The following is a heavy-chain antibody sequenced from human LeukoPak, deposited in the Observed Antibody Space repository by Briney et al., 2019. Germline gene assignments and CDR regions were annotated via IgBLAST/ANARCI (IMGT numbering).Heavy chain of an antibody. Sequence: ASMKVSCKASGYTVTSYDINLVRQATGQGLEWMGWMNPNSGNTGYAQKFQGRVTMTRNTSISTAYMELSSLRSEDTAVYYCAREPIGYCSSTSCYGVSDYWGQGTLVTVSS. D-gene: IGHD2-2*01. J-gene: IGHJ4*02. V-gene: IGHV1-8*01. CDR2: MNPNSGNT. CDR1: GYTVTSYD. CDR3: AREPIGYCSSTSCYGVSDY.